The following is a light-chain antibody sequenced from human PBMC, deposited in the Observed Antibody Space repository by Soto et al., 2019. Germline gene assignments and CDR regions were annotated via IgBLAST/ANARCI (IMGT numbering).Light chain of an antibody. CDR2: GAS. CDR3: QQYGSSPLT. V-gene: IGKV3-20*01. Sequence: EIVLTQSPGTLSLSPGERATLSCRASQSVSNSYLAWYQQKPGQAPRLLVSGASSRATGIPDRFSGSGSGTDFTLTISRLEPEDFAVYYCQQYGSSPLTFGGGTKVEIK. CDR1: QSVSNSY. J-gene: IGKJ4*01.